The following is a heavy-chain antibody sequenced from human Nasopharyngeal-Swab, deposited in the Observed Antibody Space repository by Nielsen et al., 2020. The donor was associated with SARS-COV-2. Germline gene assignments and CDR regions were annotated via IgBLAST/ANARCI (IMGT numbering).Heavy chain of an antibody. D-gene: IGHD6-19*01. CDR2: ISSSSSYI. Sequence: GESLKISCAASGFTFGSYSMNWVRQAPGKGLEWVSSISSSSSYIYYADSVKGRFTISRDNAKNSLYLQMNSLRAEDTAVYYCARGGWGFDYWGQGTLVTVSS. V-gene: IGHV3-21*01. CDR3: ARGGWGFDY. J-gene: IGHJ4*02. CDR1: GFTFGSYS.